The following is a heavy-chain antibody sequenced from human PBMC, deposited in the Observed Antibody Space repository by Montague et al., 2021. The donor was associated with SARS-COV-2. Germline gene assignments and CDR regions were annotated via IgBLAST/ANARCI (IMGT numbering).Heavy chain of an antibody. Sequence: SETLSLTCTVSGGSISGYYWSWIRQPPGKGLEWIGYIYYSGSTKYNLFLESRVTVSVDRSKNQVSLKLSSVTAADTAVYYCARLLRSCTNGVCRTYYYYAMDVWGQGTTVTVSS. V-gene: IGHV4-59*01. J-gene: IGHJ6*02. CDR1: GGSISGYY. CDR3: ARLLRSCTNGVCRTYYYYAMDV. D-gene: IGHD2-8*01. CDR2: IYYSGST.